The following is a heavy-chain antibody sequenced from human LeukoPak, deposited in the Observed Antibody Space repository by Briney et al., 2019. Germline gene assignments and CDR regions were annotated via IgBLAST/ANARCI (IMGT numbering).Heavy chain of an antibody. V-gene: IGHV3-53*01. CDR2: IYRGGNT. J-gene: IGHJ4*02. CDR3: ARGWGMFDY. CDR1: GVSVSNDY. D-gene: IGHD7-27*01. Sequence: GGSLRLSCAASGVSVSNDYISWVRQAPGKGMEWVSVIYRGGNTYYADSVKGRFTISRDNSKNTVYLQMNTVRAEDTAVYYCARGWGMFDYWGQGTLVTVSS.